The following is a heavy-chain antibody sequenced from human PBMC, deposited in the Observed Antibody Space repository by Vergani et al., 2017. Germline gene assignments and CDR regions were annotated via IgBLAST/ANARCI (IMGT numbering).Heavy chain of an antibody. CDR2: IDPSDSYT. CDR3: ARHNVLWSPGSDSSGYHNANFDY. Sequence: VQLVQSGAEVKKPGESLRISCKGSGYSFTSYLISWVRQMPGKGLEWMGRIDPSDSYTNYSPSFQGHVTISADKSISTAYLQWSSLKASDTAMYYCARHNVLWSPGSDSSGYHNANFDYWGQGTLVTVSS. V-gene: IGHV5-10-1*01. J-gene: IGHJ4*02. D-gene: IGHD3-22*01. CDR1: GYSFTSYL.